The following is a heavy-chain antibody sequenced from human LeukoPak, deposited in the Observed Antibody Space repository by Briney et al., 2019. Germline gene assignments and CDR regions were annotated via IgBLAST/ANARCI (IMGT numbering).Heavy chain of an antibody. Sequence: PGGSLRLSCAASGFTVSSNYMSWVRQAPGKGLEWVSVIYSGGSTYYADSVKGRFTISRHNSKNTLYLQMNSLRAGDTAVYYCARGAPSYYYYGMDVWGQGTTVTVSS. CDR2: IYSGGST. J-gene: IGHJ6*02. CDR1: GFTVSSNY. CDR3: ARGAPSYYYYGMDV. V-gene: IGHV3-53*04.